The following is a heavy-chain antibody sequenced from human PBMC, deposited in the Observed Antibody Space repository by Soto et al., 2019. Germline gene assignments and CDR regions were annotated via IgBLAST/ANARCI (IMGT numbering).Heavy chain of an antibody. J-gene: IGHJ6*02. CDR3: ARSQSMVYANYHYYGMDV. D-gene: IGHD2-8*01. V-gene: IGHV1-69*01. CDR1: GGTFSSYA. CDR2: IIPIFGTA. Sequence: QVQLVQSGAEVKKPGSSVKVSCKASGGTFSSYAISWVRQAPGQGLEWMGGIIPIFGTANYAQKFQGRVTITADESTSTAYMELSSLRSEDTAVYYCARSQSMVYANYHYYGMDVWGQGTTVTVSS.